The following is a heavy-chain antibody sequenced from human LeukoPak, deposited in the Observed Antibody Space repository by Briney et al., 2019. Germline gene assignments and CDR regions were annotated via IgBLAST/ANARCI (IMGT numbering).Heavy chain of an antibody. CDR1: GYTFTSYA. J-gene: IGHJ5*02. D-gene: IGHD3-3*01. CDR2: INTNTGNP. CDR3: ARVRKIFGVVINNPHNWFDP. Sequence: ASVKVSRKASGYTFTSYAMNWVRQAPGQGLEWMGWINTNTGNPTYAQGFTGRFVFSLDTSVSTAYLQISSLKAEDTAVYYCARVRKIFGVVINNPHNWFDPWGQGTLVTVSS. V-gene: IGHV7-4-1*02.